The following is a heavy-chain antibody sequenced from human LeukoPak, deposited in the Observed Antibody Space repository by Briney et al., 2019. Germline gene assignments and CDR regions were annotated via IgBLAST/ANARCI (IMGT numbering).Heavy chain of an antibody. D-gene: IGHD2-2*01. CDR2: INPNSGGT. CDR3: ARGCQYQLLIFLYYYMDV. CDR1: GGTFTDYY. V-gene: IGHV1-2*02. Sequence: APVKVSCKASGGTFTDYYIHWVRQAPGQGLEWMGWINPNSGGTNYAQKFQGRVTMTRDTSISTAYMELSRLRSDDTAVYYCARGCQYQLLIFLYYYMDVWGKGTTVTISS. J-gene: IGHJ6*03.